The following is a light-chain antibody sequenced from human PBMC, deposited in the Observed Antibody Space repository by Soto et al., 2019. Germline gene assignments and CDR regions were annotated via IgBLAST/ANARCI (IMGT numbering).Light chain of an antibody. CDR1: SSNIGTNT. V-gene: IGLV1-44*01. J-gene: IGLJ3*02. Sequence: QSVLTQPPSASGTPGQRVTISCSGSSSNIGTNTVNWYQQLPGTAPRLLIYNNDQRPSGVPDRFSGSKSGTSASLAISGLQSEDEADYYCAAWDDSLNGVVFVGGTKLTVL. CDR2: NND. CDR3: AAWDDSLNGVV.